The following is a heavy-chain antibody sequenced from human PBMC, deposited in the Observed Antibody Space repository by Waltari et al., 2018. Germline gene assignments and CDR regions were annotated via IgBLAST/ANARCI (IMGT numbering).Heavy chain of an antibody. D-gene: IGHD1-26*01. CDR2: IRSDGRAT. CDR1: GFTFSTFW. V-gene: IGHV3-74*01. Sequence: EVQLVESGGGLVHPGGSLRLSCEASGFTFSTFWVHWVRQVPGKGLVWVSSIRSDGRATSYADSVKGRFTISRDNAKNTVCLQMNSLRVEDTAVYHCASDVHSGRYGWFDPWGQGTLVTVSS. J-gene: IGHJ5*02. CDR3: ASDVHSGRYGWFDP.